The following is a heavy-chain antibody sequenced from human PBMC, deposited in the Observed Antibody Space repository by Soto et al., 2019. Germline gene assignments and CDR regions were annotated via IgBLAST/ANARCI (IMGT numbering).Heavy chain of an antibody. Sequence: QPGGSLRLSCAASGFTFSSYAMSWVRQAPGKGLEWVSAISGSGGSTYYADSVKGRFTISRDNSKNTLYLQMDSLRAEDTAVYYCAKDALIAAAGTPGSYYYGMDVWGQGTTVTVSS. CDR1: GFTFSSYA. CDR2: ISGSGGST. J-gene: IGHJ6*02. V-gene: IGHV3-23*01. D-gene: IGHD6-13*01. CDR3: AKDALIAAAGTPGSYYYGMDV.